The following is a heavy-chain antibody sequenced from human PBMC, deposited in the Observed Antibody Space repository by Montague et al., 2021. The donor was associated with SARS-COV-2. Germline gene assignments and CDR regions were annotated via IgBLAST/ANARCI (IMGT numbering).Heavy chain of an antibody. J-gene: IGHJ6*03. Sequence: SVKVSCKASGYPFTSYDINWVRQATGHGLEWMGWMNPNSGNTGYAQKFRGRVTMTRNTSISTAYMELSSLRSEDTAVYYCARGLPSITIFGVVIIGDYYYYMDVWGKGTTVTVSS. CDR1: GYPFTSYD. D-gene: IGHD3-3*01. CDR3: ARGLPSITIFGVVIIGDYYYYMDV. V-gene: IGHV1-8*01. CDR2: MNPNSGNT.